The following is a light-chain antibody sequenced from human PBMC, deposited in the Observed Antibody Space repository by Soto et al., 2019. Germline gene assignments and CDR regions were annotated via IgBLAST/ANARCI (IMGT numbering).Light chain of an antibody. CDR1: SSDVGGYKY. Sequence: QSVLTQPASVSGSPGQSITLSCAGTSSDVGGYKYVSWYQQHPDKAPKLMIYHVTNRPSGVSDRFSGSKSGNTASLTISGLQAEDEADYYCSSYTSVNTFVFGTGTKVTVL. V-gene: IGLV2-14*03. CDR3: SSYTSVNTFV. CDR2: HVT. J-gene: IGLJ1*01.